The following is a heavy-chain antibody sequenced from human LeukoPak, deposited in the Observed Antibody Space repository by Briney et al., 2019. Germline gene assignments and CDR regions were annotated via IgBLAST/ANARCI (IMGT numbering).Heavy chain of an antibody. CDR2: TYYSGST. J-gene: IGHJ4*02. Sequence: PSQTLSLTCTVSGGSISSGDYYWSWIRQPPGKGLEWIGYTYYSGSTYYNPSLKSRVTISVDTSKNQFSLKLSSVTAADTAVYYCARLAYCGGDCYSAVDYWGQGTLVTVSS. V-gene: IGHV4-30-4*01. CDR3: ARLAYCGGDCYSAVDY. CDR1: GGSISSGDYY. D-gene: IGHD2-21*02.